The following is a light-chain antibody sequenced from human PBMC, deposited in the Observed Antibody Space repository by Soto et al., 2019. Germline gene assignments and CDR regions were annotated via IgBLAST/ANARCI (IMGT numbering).Light chain of an antibody. V-gene: IGKV3-15*01. CDR1: QSVGSY. CDR3: QQDNRWWT. J-gene: IGKJ1*01. CDR2: DAS. Sequence: EIVMTQSPATLSVSPGERATLSCRASQSVGSYLAWYQHKPGQAPRLLIYDASTRATGIPARFSGSGSGTEFTPTISSLPAEDPADYYCQQDNRWWTFGQGTKVEVK.